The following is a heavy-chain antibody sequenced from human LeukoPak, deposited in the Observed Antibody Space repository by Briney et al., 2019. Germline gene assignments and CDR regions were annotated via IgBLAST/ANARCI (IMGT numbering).Heavy chain of an antibody. Sequence: PGGSLRLSCAASGFTFSAYYMTWIRQAPGEGLQWVSYISDSGTIVEYTDSVKGRFTISRDNAKNALYLQMNSLRVEDTGIYYCARDVGSDFWGQGTLVSVSS. CDR3: ARDVGSDF. V-gene: IGHV3-11*04. J-gene: IGHJ4*02. CDR1: GFTFSAYY. CDR2: ISDSGTIV.